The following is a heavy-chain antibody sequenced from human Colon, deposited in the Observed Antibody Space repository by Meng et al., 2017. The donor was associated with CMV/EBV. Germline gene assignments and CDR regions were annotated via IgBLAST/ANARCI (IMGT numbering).Heavy chain of an antibody. J-gene: IGHJ6*02. CDR3: ARLAPDRRHEADIRGYFNYGMDV. Sequence: GESLKISCKATGYDFISHWIGWVRQMPGKGPEWMGIIYPADSATEYSPSFQGQVTMSADESSSTAYLQWSSLKASDTAMYYCARLAPDRRHEADIRGYFNYGMDVWGQGTTVTVSS. D-gene: IGHD1-14*01. CDR2: IYPADSAT. V-gene: IGHV5-51*01. CDR1: GYDFISHW.